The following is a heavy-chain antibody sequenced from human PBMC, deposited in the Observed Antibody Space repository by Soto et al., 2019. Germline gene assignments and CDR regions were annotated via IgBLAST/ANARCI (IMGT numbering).Heavy chain of an antibody. CDR3: ARPMVTAIHYEAFDI. D-gene: IGHD2-21*02. CDR2: IIPIFGTA. CDR1: GGTFSSYA. J-gene: IGHJ3*02. Sequence: ASVKVSCKASGGTFSSYAISWVRQAPGQGLEWMGGIIPIFGTANYAQKFQGRVTITADESTSTAYMELSSLRSEDTAVYYCARPMVTAIHYEAFDIWGKGTMVTVPS. V-gene: IGHV1-69*13.